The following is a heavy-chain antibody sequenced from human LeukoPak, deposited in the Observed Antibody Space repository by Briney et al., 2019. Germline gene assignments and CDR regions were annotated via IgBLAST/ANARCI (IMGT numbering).Heavy chain of an antibody. J-gene: IGHJ3*02. CDR2: IYSGGST. CDR1: GFTVSSNY. CDR3: ARDYYDSSGYWAPDAFDI. Sequence: GGSLRLSCAASGFTVSSNYMSWVRQAPGKGLEWVSVIYSGGSTYYADSVKGRFTISRDNSKNTLYLQMNSLRAEDTAVYYCARDYYDSSGYWAPDAFDIWGQGTMVTVSS. D-gene: IGHD3-22*01. V-gene: IGHV3-53*05.